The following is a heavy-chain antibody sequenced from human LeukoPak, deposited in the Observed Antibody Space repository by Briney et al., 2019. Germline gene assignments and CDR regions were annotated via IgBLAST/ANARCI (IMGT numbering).Heavy chain of an antibody. CDR3: ARGRDGYNFLNRGEYYYFDY. J-gene: IGHJ4*02. CDR2: IYTSGST. Sequence: TLSLTCTVSGGSISSGSYHWSWIRQPAGKGLEWIGRIYTSGSTNYNPSLKSRVTISVDTSKNQFSLRLNSVTAADTAVYYCARGRDGYNFLNRGEYYYFDYWGQGTLVTVSS. D-gene: IGHD5-24*01. CDR1: GGSISSGSYH. V-gene: IGHV4-61*02.